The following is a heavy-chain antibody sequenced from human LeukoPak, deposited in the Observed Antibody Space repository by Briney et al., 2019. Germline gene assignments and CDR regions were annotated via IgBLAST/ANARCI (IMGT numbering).Heavy chain of an antibody. J-gene: IGHJ4*02. CDR3: ARVSRDGYNYYYFDY. Sequence: SQTLSLTCTVSGGSISSGDYYWSWIRQPPGKGLEWIGYFYYSGSTYYNPSLKSRVTISVDTSKNQFSLKLSSVTAADTAVYYCARVSRDGYNYYYFDYWGQGTLVTVSS. V-gene: IGHV4-30-4*01. D-gene: IGHD5-24*01. CDR2: FYYSGST. CDR1: GGSISSGDYY.